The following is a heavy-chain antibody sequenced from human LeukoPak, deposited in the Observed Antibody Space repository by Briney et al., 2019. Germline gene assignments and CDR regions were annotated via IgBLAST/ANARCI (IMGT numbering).Heavy chain of an antibody. CDR1: EFTFSTYG. CDR2: ISYDGSNK. V-gene: IGHV3-30*03. CDR3: ASGLELDY. Sequence: GGSLRLSCAASEFTFSTYGMHWVRQAPGKGLEWVAVISYDGSNKYYADSVKGRFTISRDNSKNTLYLQMNSLRAEDTAVYYCASGLELDYWGQGTLVTVSS. J-gene: IGHJ4*02.